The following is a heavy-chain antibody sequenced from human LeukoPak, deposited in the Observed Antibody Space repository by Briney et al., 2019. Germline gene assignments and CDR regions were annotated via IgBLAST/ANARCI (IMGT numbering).Heavy chain of an antibody. D-gene: IGHD3-22*01. Sequence: SETLSLTCNVSGGSINAYYCSWIRQPPGKGLEWIGYISYSGNTNYNPSLKSRVTISVDTSKNQFSLRLSSATSADTAMYYCARATYYYDSSGYAIDYWGQGTLVAVSS. CDR2: ISYSGNT. CDR3: ARATYYYDSSGYAIDY. CDR1: GGSINAYY. J-gene: IGHJ4*02. V-gene: IGHV4-59*01.